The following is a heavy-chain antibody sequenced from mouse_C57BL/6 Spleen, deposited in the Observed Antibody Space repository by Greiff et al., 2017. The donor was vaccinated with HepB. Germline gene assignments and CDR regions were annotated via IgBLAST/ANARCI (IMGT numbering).Heavy chain of an antibody. J-gene: IGHJ3*01. V-gene: IGHV1-59*01. D-gene: IGHD1-1*01. Sequence: VQLQQPGAELVRPGTSVKLSCKASGYTFTSYWMHWVKQRPGQGLEWIGVIDPSDSYTNYNQKFKGKATLTVDTSSSTAYMQLSSLTSEDSAVYYCASGYYGSGAYWGQGTLVTVSA. CDR3: ASGYYGSGAY. CDR1: GYTFTSYW. CDR2: IDPSDSYT.